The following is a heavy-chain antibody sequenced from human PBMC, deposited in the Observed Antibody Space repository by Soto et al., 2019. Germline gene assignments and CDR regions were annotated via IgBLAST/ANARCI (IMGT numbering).Heavy chain of an antibody. CDR1: GDTFNSYV. J-gene: IGHJ4*02. D-gene: IGHD5-18*01. CDR3: TRSYGYTFGGSMDN. Sequence: QVQLVQSWPEVKKPVSSVKVSCKASGDTFNSYVITWVRQAPGQGLEWLGGIITAFGTTSYAQNFQDRLTITADEAATTDHMELSSLTSDDTAMYYCTRSYGYTFGGSMDNWGQGTLVTVSS. V-gene: IGHV1-69*01. CDR2: IITAFGTT.